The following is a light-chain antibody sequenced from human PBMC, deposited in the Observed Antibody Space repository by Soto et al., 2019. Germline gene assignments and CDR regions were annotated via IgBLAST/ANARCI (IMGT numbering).Light chain of an antibody. Sequence: EIVLTQSPGTLSLSPGERATLSCRASQSFSSTFLAWYQQKPGQAPRLLIYGASGRATGIPDRFSGSGSGTDFTLTISRLEPEDFAVYYCQYSGSASGWTFGRGTKVDI. V-gene: IGKV3-20*01. CDR1: QSFSSTF. J-gene: IGKJ1*01. CDR3: QYSGSASGWT. CDR2: GAS.